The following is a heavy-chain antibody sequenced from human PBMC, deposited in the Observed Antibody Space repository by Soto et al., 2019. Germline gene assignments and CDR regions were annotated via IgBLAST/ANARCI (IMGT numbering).Heavy chain of an antibody. Sequence: EVQLVESGGGLVQPGRSLRLSCAASGFTFDDYAMHWVRQAPGKGLEWVSGISWNSGSIGYADSVKGRFTISRDNAKNSLYLQMNSLRAEDTALYYCAKGESGWYGENWFDPWGQGTLVTVSS. CDR1: GFTFDDYA. J-gene: IGHJ5*02. CDR3: AKGESGWYGENWFDP. D-gene: IGHD6-19*01. CDR2: ISWNSGSI. V-gene: IGHV3-9*01.